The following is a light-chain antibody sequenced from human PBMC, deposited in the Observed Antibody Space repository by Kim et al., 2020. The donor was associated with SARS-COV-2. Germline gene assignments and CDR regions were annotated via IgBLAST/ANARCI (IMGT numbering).Light chain of an antibody. CDR3: QQYGGSPWT. V-gene: IGKV3-20*01. J-gene: IGKJ1*01. CDR1: QSVSSSY. CDR2: GAS. Sequence: SPGERATLSCRPSQSVSSSYLAWYQQKPGQAPRLLIYGASSRATGIPDRFSGSGSGTDFTLTISRLEPEDFAVYYCQQYGGSPWTFGQGTKVEIK.